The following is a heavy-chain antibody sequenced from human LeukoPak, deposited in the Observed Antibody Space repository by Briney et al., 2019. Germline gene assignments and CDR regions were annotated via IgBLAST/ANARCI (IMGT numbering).Heavy chain of an antibody. CDR3: ARVTYVDDMLYQYFDY. V-gene: IGHV4-38-2*01. D-gene: IGHD4-17*01. Sequence: PSETPSLTCAVSSYSISSGSYWGWIRQSPGKGLEWVGSIFHSGNSYYNPSLKSRLTMSVDTSKNQFSLKLTSVTAADTALYYCARVTYVDDMLYQYFDYWGQGILVTVSS. J-gene: IGHJ4*02. CDR1: SYSISSGSY. CDR2: IFHSGNS.